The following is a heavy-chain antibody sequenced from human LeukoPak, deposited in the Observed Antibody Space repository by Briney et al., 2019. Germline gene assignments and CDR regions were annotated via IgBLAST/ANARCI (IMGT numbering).Heavy chain of an antibody. CDR1: GVTFSTYR. CDR2: IHYDGTYT. J-gene: IGHJ5*01. Sequence: GGSLRLSCAASGVTFSTYRMHWVRQSPGKGLWWLSRIHYDGTYTTYVDSVRGRFTISRDNTKSTLYLQMNSLRADDTAVYYCARGAEGHNYGELDSWGQGTLVTVSS. V-gene: IGHV3-74*01. CDR3: ARGAEGHNYGELDS. D-gene: IGHD5-18*01.